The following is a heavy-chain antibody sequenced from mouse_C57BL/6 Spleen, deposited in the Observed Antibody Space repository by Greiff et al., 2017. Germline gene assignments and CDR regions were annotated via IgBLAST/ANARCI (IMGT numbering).Heavy chain of an antibody. CDR1: GFSLTSYG. CDR3: ASHLYYGSRSLAY. J-gene: IGHJ3*01. Sequence: VKLMESGPGLVAPSQSLSITCTVSGFSLTSYGVDWVRQSPGKGLEWLGVIWGVGRTNYNSALKSRLSISKNNSKSQVFLKMNSLQTDDTAMYYCASHLYYGSRSLAYWGQGTLVTVSA. V-gene: IGHV2-6*01. CDR2: IWGVGRT. D-gene: IGHD1-1*01.